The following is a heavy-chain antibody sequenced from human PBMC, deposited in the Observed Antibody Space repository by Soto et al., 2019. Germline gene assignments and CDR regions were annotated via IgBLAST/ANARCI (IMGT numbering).Heavy chain of an antibody. Sequence: ASVKVSCKASGYTFTSYAMHWVRQAPGQRLEWMGWINTGNGNTKYSQKFQGRVTITRDTSASTAYMELSSLRSEDTAVYYCANALGLYYFDYWGQGTLVTVSS. CDR3: ANALGLYYFDY. CDR2: INTGNGNT. CDR1: GYTFTSYA. D-gene: IGHD2-8*01. V-gene: IGHV1-3*04. J-gene: IGHJ4*02.